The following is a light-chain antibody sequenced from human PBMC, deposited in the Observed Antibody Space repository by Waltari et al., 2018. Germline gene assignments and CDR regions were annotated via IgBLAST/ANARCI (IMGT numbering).Light chain of an antibody. CDR2: GVS. CDR3: CSYTTSSTFGL. CDR1: SSDVGGYNY. J-gene: IGLJ2*01. V-gene: IGLV2-14*01. Sequence: QSAPTQPPSVSGSPGQSVPISCTGTSSDVGGYNYVSWYQQHPGKAPKLMIYGVSNRPSGVSDRFSGSKSGNTASLTISGLQAEDEADYYCCSYTTSSTFGLFGGGTRLTVL.